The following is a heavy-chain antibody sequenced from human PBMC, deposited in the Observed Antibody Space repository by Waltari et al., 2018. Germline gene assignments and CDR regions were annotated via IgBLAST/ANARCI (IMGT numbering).Heavy chain of an antibody. J-gene: IGHJ5*02. V-gene: IGHV4-59*01. CDR2: IYYSGST. CDR1: GGSISSYY. CDR3: ARLPAVAGGTNWFDP. Sequence: QVQLQESGPGLVKPSETLSLTCTVSGGSISSYYWSWIRQPPGKGLEWIGYIYYSGSTNYNPSLKSRVTISVDTSKNQFSLKLSSVTAADTAVYYWARLPAVAGGTNWFDPWGQGTLVTVSS. D-gene: IGHD6-19*01.